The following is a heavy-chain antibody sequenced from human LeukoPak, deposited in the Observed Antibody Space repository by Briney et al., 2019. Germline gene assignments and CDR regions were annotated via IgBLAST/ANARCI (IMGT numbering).Heavy chain of an antibody. D-gene: IGHD2-21*01. CDR3: ARDRVVVSSEGFDY. CDR1: GFTFSSYG. Sequence: GGSLRLSCAASGFTFSSYGMHWVRQTPGKGLQWVAFISYDGNNKYYADSVKGRFTISRDSSKSTLYLQMNSLRPDDTAVYYCARDRVVVSSEGFDYWGQGTLVTVSS. V-gene: IGHV3-30*19. CDR2: ISYDGNNK. J-gene: IGHJ4*02.